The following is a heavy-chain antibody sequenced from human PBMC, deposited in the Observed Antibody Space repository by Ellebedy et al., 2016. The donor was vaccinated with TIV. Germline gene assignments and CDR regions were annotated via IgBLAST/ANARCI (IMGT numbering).Heavy chain of an antibody. Sequence: PGGFLRLSCAASGFTSNNYAMSWVRQAPGKGLEWVSTIGIGGSTFYYADSVKGRFTISRDSSKNTLYLQMSSLRAEDTAIYYCAKENLRGWLGDNDYWGQGTLVTVSS. CDR2: IGIGGST. CDR3: AKENLRGWLGDNDY. CDR1: GFTSNNYA. V-gene: IGHV3-23*01. D-gene: IGHD6-19*01. J-gene: IGHJ4*02.